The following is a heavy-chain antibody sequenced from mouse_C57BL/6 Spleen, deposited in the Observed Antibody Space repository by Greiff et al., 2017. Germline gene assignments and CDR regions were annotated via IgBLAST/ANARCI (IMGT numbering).Heavy chain of an antibody. Sequence: EVMLVGSGGGLVKPGGSLKLSCAASGFTFSSYAMSWVRQTPEKRLEWVATISDGGSYTYYPDNVKGRFTISRDNAKNNLYLQMSHLKSEDTAMYYCARGYDYDPLFDYWGQGTTLTVSS. CDR3: ARGYDYDPLFDY. V-gene: IGHV5-4*03. CDR2: ISDGGSYT. D-gene: IGHD2-4*01. CDR1: GFTFSSYA. J-gene: IGHJ2*01.